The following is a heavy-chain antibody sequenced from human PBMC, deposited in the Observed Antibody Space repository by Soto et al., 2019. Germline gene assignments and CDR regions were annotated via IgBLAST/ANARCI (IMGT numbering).Heavy chain of an antibody. Sequence: QVQLQESGPGLVTPSETLSLTCTVSGGSVSSGSYYWSWIRQPPGKGLEWIGYIYYSGSTNCNPSLKSRITIAVDTSTNHSSLKLSSVTAADTAVYYCARIGGSTSYYYYGMDVWGQGTTVTVSS. D-gene: IGHD6-6*01. CDR2: IYYSGST. J-gene: IGHJ6*02. CDR3: ARIGGSTSYYYYGMDV. V-gene: IGHV4-61*01. CDR1: GGSVSSGSYY.